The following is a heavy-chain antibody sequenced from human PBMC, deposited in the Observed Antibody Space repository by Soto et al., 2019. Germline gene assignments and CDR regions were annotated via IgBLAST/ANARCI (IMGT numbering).Heavy chain of an antibody. CDR1: GGSISNYF. V-gene: IGHV4-4*07. D-gene: IGHD3-3*01. Sequence: PSETLSLTCTVSGGSISNYFYNWIRQPAGKGLEWIGRIDNSGSTNYNPSLKSRITMSADTSRNQFSLKLNTVTAADTAVYYRARGGQDFWSGPFDYWGQGALVTVSS. J-gene: IGHJ4*02. CDR3: ARGGQDFWSGPFDY. CDR2: IDNSGST.